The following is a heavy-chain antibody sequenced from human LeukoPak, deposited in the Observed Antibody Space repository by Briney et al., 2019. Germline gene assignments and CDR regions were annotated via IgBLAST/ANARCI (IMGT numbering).Heavy chain of an antibody. V-gene: IGHV1-69*01. CDR1: GGTFSSYA. J-gene: IGHJ5*02. D-gene: IGHD1-26*01. CDR3: ARRVLPHGSNWLYNWFDP. CDR2: IIPIFGTA. Sequence: ASVKVSCKASGGTFSSYAISWVRQAPGQGLEWMGGIIPIFGTANYAQKFQGRVTITADESTSTAYMELSSLRSEDTAVYYCARRVLPHGSNWLYNWFDPWGQGTLVTVSS.